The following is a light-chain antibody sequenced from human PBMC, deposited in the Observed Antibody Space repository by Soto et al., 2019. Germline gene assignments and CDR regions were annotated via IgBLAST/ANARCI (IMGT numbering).Light chain of an antibody. CDR2: DTS. CDR3: LLSYSGARLYV. J-gene: IGLJ1*01. V-gene: IGLV7-46*01. Sequence: QAVVTQEPSLTVSPGGTVTLTCGSSTGTVTSGLYPYWFQQKPGQAPRALIYDTSNKHSWTPARFSGSLLGGKAALTLSGAQPEDEAEYYCLLSYSGARLYVFGTGTKVTVL. CDR1: TGTVTSGLY.